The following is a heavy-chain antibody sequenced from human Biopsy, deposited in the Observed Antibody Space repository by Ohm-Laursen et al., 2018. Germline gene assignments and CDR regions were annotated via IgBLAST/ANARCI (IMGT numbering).Heavy chain of an antibody. CDR1: GGDINNYY. V-gene: IGHV4-4*07. D-gene: IGHD2-2*01. J-gene: IGHJ3*01. Sequence: SDTLSLTCTVSGGDINNYYWSWIRQPAGQGLVWIGRIYPGGSTNYNPSHKSRVTMSVDTTKKQLSLRLRSVPAADTAMYYCASVVSGPTNDAFDLWGQGTMVVVSS. CDR3: ASVVSGPTNDAFDL. CDR2: IYPGGST.